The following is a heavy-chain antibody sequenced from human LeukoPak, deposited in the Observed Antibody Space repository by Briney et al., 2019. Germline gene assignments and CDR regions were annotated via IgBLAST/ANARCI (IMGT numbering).Heavy chain of an antibody. J-gene: IGHJ3*02. CDR1: GFTFSNAW. D-gene: IGHD3-16*01. CDR2: ISGSGGST. Sequence: GGSLRLSCAGSGFTFSNAWMSWVRQAPGKGLEWVSLISGSGGSTYYADSVKGRFTISRDNSKNTLYLQMNSLRAEDTAVFYCAKDRDDYVWGSYLGAFDIWGQGTMVTVSS. CDR3: AKDRDDYVWGSYLGAFDI. V-gene: IGHV3-23*01.